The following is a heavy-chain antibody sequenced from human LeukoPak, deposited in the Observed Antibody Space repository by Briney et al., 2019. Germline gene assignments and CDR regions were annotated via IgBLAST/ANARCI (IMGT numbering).Heavy chain of an antibody. CDR3: FYDSSTHGYFDY. V-gene: IGHV3-30*02. D-gene: IGHD3-22*01. CDR2: ILLDGSKE. J-gene: IGHJ4*02. CDR1: GFTFSRYG. Sequence: GSLRLSCVASGFTFSRYGMHWVRQAPGKGLEWVAVILLDGSKEFYTDSVKGRFTISRDNSKNTLYLQMNSLRAEDTAVYYCFYDSSTHGYFDYWGQGTLVTVSS.